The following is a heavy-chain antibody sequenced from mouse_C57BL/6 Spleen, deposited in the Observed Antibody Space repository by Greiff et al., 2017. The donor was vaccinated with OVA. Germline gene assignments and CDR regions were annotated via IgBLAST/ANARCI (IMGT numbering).Heavy chain of an antibody. CDR3: ASYYYGSSWYFDV. CDR2: ISNGGGST. Sequence: EVQLQQSGGGLVQPGGSLKLSCAASGFTFSDYYMYWVRQTPEKRLEWVAYISNGGGSTYYPDTVKGRFTISRDNAKNTLYLQMSRLKSEDTAMYYCASYYYGSSWYFDVWGTGTTVTVSS. V-gene: IGHV5-12*01. J-gene: IGHJ1*03. D-gene: IGHD1-1*01. CDR1: GFTFSDYY.